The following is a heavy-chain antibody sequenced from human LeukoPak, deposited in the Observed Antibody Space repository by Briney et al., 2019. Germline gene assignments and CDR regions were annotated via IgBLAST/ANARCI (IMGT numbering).Heavy chain of an antibody. CDR1: GFTFSSYS. D-gene: IGHD6-19*01. V-gene: IGHV3-21*01. CDR3: ARVGGIAVAEYYYYYMDV. J-gene: IGHJ6*03. Sequence: GGSLRLSCAASGFTFSSYSMNWVRQAPGKGLEWVSSISSSSRYIYYADSVKGRFTIYRDNAKNSLYMQMNRLRAEDTAVYYCARVGGIAVAEYYYYYMDVWGKGTTVTVSS. CDR2: ISSSSRYI.